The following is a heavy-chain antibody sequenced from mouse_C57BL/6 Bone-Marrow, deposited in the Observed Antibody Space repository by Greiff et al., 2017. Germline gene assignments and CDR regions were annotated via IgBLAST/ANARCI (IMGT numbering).Heavy chain of an antibody. D-gene: IGHD4-1*01. V-gene: IGHV4-1*01. CDR1: GIDFRRYW. J-gene: IGHJ3*01. Sequence: EVTVVESGGGLVQPGGSLTLSCAASGIDFRRYWMSWVRRAPGKGLEWIGEINPDSSTINSAPSLKDKFISSRDNAKKTRYLQRSKVRSEDTALYYCASNWDVGFTYGGQGTLVTVSA. CDR2: INPDSSTI. CDR3: ASNWDVGFTY.